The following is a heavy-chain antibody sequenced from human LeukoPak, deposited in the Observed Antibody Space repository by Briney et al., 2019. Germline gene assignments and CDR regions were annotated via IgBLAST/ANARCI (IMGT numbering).Heavy chain of an antibody. Sequence: SETLYLTCAVYGGAFRGYYWGWIRKPPGKGLEWSGEINHSGSTNYNPSQMSRVTISVDTSKVQFSLKPRSVTAADRAVYYCARFSTGPGYWGQGTLVTVHS. CDR2: INHSGST. CDR1: GGAFRGYY. D-gene: IGHD3-3*02. CDR3: ARFSTGPGY. V-gene: IGHV4-34*01. J-gene: IGHJ4*02.